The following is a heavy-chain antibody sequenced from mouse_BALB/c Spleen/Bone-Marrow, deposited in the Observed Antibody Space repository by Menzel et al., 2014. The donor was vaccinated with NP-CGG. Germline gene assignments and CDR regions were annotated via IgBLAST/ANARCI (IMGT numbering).Heavy chain of an antibody. D-gene: IGHD1-1*01. Sequence: EVKLQESGGGSVQPGESLKLSCESNEYEFPSHDMSWVRRTPEKRLELVAAINSDGGSTYYPDTMERRFIISRDNSKKTLYLQMSSLRSEDTAFYYCARHGDYYGSSLFAYWGQGTLVTVSA. J-gene: IGHJ3*01. V-gene: IGHV5-2*01. CDR2: INSDGGST. CDR3: ARHGDYYGSSLFAY. CDR1: EYEFPSHD.